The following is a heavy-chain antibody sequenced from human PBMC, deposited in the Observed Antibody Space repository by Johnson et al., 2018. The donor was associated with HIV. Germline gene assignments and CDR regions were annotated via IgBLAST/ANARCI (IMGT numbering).Heavy chain of an antibody. CDR3: AKDTQGSWFPNALDI. D-gene: IGHD6-13*01. CDR2: ISDSGGSN. V-gene: IGHV3-11*04. J-gene: IGHJ3*02. Sequence: QVQLVESGGGLVKPGGSLRLSCAASGFTFSNAWMSWVRQAPGKGLEWVSDISDSGGSNGYADSVKGRVTIARDNAKNSLYLQMSSLRLEDTAVYYCAKDTQGSWFPNALDIWGQGTMVTVSS. CDR1: GFTFSNAW.